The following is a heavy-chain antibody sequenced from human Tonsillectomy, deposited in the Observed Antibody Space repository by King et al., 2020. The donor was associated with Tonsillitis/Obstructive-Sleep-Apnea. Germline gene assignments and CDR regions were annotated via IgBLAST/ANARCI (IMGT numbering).Heavy chain of an antibody. CDR2: ISSSSSYI. V-gene: IGHV3-21*01. D-gene: IGHD2/OR15-2a*01. J-gene: IGHJ4*02. CDR1: GFTFSSYS. CDR3: ARGPSSDYYY. Sequence: VQLVESGGGLVKPGGSLRLSCAASGFTFSSYSMNWVRQAPGKGLEWVSSISSSSSYIYYADSVKGRFTISRVNAKNSLYLQMNSLRAEDTAVYYCARGPSSDYYYWGQGTLVTVSS.